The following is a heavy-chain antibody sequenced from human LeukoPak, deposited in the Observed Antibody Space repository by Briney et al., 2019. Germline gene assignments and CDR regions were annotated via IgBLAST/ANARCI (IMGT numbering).Heavy chain of an antibody. CDR2: IKADGSGT. CDR1: GFTIGPYA. CDR3: ATWAFYHNLDV. Sequence: HPGRSLRLSCAASGFTIGPYAMYWVRQGPGRGLEWVSVIKADGSGTFYADSVRGRFTTSRDNSKNSLYLQMNSLTSEDTALYYCATWAFYHNLDVWGQGTTVIVSS. V-gene: IGHV3-43*02. J-gene: IGHJ6*02. D-gene: IGHD2/OR15-2a*01.